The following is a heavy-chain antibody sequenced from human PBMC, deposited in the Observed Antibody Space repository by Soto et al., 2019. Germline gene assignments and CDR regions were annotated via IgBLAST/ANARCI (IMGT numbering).Heavy chain of an antibody. CDR3: ASRPYCSGGSCFDY. V-gene: IGHV3-23*01. Sequence: HPGGSLRLSCAASGFTFSSYDMSWVRQAPGKGLEWVSAIRSSGGSTYYTDSVKGRFTISRDNSRNTLYLQMNSLRAEDTAVYFFASRPYCSGGSCFDYWGLGT. D-gene: IGHD2-15*01. J-gene: IGHJ4*02. CDR1: GFTFSSYD. CDR2: IRSSGGST.